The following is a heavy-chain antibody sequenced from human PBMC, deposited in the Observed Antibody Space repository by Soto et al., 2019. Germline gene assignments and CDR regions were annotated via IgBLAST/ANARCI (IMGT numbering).Heavy chain of an antibody. CDR1: GYTLTELS. CDR2: FDPEDGET. Sequence: QVQLVQSGAEVKKPGASVKVSCKVSGYTLTELSMHWVRQAPGKGLEWMGGFDPEDGETIYAQKFQGRVTMTEDTSTDTAYMELSSLRSEDTAVYYCATSYYDSSGYLGAFDIWGQGTMVTVSS. V-gene: IGHV1-24*01. J-gene: IGHJ3*02. D-gene: IGHD3-22*01. CDR3: ATSYYDSSGYLGAFDI.